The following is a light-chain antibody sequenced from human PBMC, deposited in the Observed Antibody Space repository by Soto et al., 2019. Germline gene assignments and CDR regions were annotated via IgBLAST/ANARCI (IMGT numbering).Light chain of an antibody. J-gene: IGKJ5*01. Sequence: DIEMTQSPSSLSASVGDRVTISCRTSQTINNNLNWYQQRPGKAPKLLIYSSSSLLSVGPPRFSGSGSGTDFTHTISSLQPEDFATKFCQQTYIIPITYGQGKRLDIK. CDR3: QQTYIIPIT. CDR2: SSS. V-gene: IGKV1-39*01. CDR1: QTINNN.